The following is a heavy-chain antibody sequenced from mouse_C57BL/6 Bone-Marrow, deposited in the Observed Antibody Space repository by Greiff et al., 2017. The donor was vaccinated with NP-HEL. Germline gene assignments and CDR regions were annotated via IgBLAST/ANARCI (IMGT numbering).Heavy chain of an antibody. D-gene: IGHD1-1*01. Sequence: QVQLQQPGAELVKPGASVKMSCKASGYTFTSYWITWVKQRPGQGLEWIGDIYPGSGSPNYNEKFKSKATLTVDTSSSTAYMQLSSLTSEDSAVYYCARKKTTVVDWYFDVWGTGTTVTVSS. CDR1: GYTFTSYW. V-gene: IGHV1-55*01. CDR2: IYPGSGSP. J-gene: IGHJ1*03. CDR3: ARKKTTVVDWYFDV.